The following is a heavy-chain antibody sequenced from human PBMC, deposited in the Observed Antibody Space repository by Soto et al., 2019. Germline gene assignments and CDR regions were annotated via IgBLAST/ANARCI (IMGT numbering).Heavy chain of an antibody. V-gene: IGHV4-59*01. CDR3: ARSSTSRFDP. J-gene: IGHJ5*02. CDR2: IYFSGST. Sequence: SETLSLTCTVSGGSLTNYYWSWIRQPPGKGLEWIGYIYFSGSTNYNPSLKSRVTISGDTSKNQFSLKLSSVTAADTAVYYCARSSTSRFDPWGQGTLVTAPQ. CDR1: GGSLTNYY. D-gene: IGHD2-2*01.